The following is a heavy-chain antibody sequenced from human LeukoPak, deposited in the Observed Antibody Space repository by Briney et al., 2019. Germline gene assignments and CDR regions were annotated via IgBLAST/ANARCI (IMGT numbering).Heavy chain of an antibody. CDR3: ARDLSSNWYSDYFVY. Sequence: SETLSLTCTVSGGSISSYYWSWIRQPPGKGLEWIGYIYYSGSTNYNPSLKSRVTMSVDTSKNQFSLKLSSVTAADTAVYYCARDLSSNWYSDYFVYWGQGTLVAVSS. CDR2: IYYSGST. J-gene: IGHJ4*02. CDR1: GGSISSYY. D-gene: IGHD6-13*01. V-gene: IGHV4-59*12.